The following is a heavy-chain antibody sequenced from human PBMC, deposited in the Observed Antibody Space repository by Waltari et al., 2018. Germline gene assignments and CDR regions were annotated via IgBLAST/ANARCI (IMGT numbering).Heavy chain of an antibody. CDR3: ARRHLRFLGGIDY. V-gene: IGHV4-34*01. D-gene: IGHD3-3*01. CDR1: GGYFSGYY. Sequence: QVQLQQWGAGLLKPSETLSLTCAVHGGYFSGYYWSWIRQPPGKGLEWIGEINHSGSTNYNPSLKSRVTISVDTSKNQFSLKLSSVTAADTAVYYCARRHLRFLGGIDYWGQGTLVTVSS. CDR2: INHSGST. J-gene: IGHJ4*02.